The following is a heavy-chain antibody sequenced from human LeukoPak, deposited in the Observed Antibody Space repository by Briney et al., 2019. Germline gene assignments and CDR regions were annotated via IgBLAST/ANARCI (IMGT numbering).Heavy chain of an antibody. V-gene: IGHV3-23*01. J-gene: IGHJ3*02. D-gene: IGHD1-26*01. CDR2: ISGSGGST. CDR3: AKDETGATSENDAFDI. CDR1: GFTFSSYG. Sequence: GGSLRLSCAASGFTFSSYGMSWVRQAPGKGLEWVSAISGSGGSTYYADSVKGRFTISRDNSKNTLYLQMNSLRAEDTAVYYCAKDETGATSENDAFDIWGQGTMVTVSS.